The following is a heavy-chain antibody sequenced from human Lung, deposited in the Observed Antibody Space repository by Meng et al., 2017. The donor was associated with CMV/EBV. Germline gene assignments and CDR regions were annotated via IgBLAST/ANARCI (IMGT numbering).Heavy chain of an antibody. CDR3: GRYTDIVSVIAATRDYWFDP. CDR1: GATFSSYA. V-gene: IGHV1-69*04. J-gene: IGHJ5*02. Sequence: SVXVSXKASGATFSSYAITWVRQAPGQGLEWMGTIIPILAITKYAQKFQGRVTITADKTSSTVYMELSSLRSDDTAVYYCGRYTDIVSVIAATRDYWFDPWGQGTLVTVSS. D-gene: IGHD2-15*01. CDR2: IIPILAIT.